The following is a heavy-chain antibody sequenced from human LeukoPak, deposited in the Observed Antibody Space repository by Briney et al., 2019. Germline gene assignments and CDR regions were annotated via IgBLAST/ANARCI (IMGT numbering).Heavy chain of an antibody. D-gene: IGHD2-21*01. CDR3: AKGCSYAYISYGTDV. V-gene: IGHV3-30*18. J-gene: IGHJ6*02. Sequence: GGSLRLSCAASGFTFSSYGMHWVRQAPAKGLEWVAVISYDGSNKYYADSVKGRFTISRDNSKNTLYLQMNSLRAEDTAVYYCAKGCSYAYISYGTDVWGQGTTVTVSS. CDR2: ISYDGSNK. CDR1: GFTFSSYG.